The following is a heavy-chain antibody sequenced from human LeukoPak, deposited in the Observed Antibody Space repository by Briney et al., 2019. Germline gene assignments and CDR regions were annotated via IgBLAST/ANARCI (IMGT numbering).Heavy chain of an antibody. CDR1: GFTFADFG. CDR2: IRTKADGGTT. Sequence: GRSLRLSCTTSGFTFADFGMSWVRQAPGKGLEWVGIIRTKADGGTTEYAASVKGRFIISRDDSKSIAYLQMNSLKTEGTAVYYCTASGDLFAWWGQGTLVTVSS. D-gene: IGHD3-9*01. J-gene: IGHJ4*02. CDR3: TASGDLFAW. V-gene: IGHV3-49*04.